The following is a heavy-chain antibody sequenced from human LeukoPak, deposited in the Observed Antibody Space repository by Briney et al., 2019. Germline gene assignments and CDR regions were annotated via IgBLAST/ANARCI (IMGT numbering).Heavy chain of an antibody. CDR1: GGSISSGGYS. Sequence: PSETLSLTCAVSGGSISSGGYSWSWIRQPPGKGLEWIGYIYHSGSTYYNPSLKSRVTISVDTSKNQLSLRLKSLTAADTAVYFCARSIPMSTAVVAVAMWGWFDPWGQGTLVVVSS. J-gene: IGHJ5*02. D-gene: IGHD3-22*01. CDR3: ARSIPMSTAVVAVAMWGWFDP. V-gene: IGHV4-30-2*01. CDR2: IYHSGST.